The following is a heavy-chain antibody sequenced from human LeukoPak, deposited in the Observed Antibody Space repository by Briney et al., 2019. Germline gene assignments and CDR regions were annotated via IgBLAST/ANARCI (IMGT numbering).Heavy chain of an antibody. CDR1: GFTFSSYA. D-gene: IGHD4-11*01. Sequence: PGGSLRLSCAASGFTFSSYAMNWVRQAPGKGLEWVSSINDSGGRTYYADSVKGRFTISRDNSKNTLYLQMNSLRAEDTAIYYCANPPTVTTCNYWRQGTLVTVSS. V-gene: IGHV3-23*01. J-gene: IGHJ4*02. CDR3: ANPPTVTTCNY. CDR2: INDSGGRT.